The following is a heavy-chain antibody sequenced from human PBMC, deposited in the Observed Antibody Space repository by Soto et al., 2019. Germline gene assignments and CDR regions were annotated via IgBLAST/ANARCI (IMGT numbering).Heavy chain of an antibody. V-gene: IGHV1-2*02. CDR2: INPNSGGT. CDR3: ARDLRYCSGGSCHKFDP. J-gene: IGHJ5*02. D-gene: IGHD2-15*01. Sequence: ASVKVSCKASGHTFSGYYMHWVRQAPGQGLEWMGWINPNSGGTNYAQKFQGRVTMTRDTSISTAYMELSRLRSDDTAVYYCARDLRYCSGGSCHKFDPWGQGTLVTVSS. CDR1: GHTFSGYY.